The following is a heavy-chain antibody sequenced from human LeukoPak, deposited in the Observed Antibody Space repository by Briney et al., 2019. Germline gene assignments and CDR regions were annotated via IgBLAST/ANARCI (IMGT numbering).Heavy chain of an antibody. Sequence: GGSLRLSCAASGFTFDDYTMHWVRQAPGKGLEWVSLISWDGGSTYYADSVKGRFTISRDNSKNSLYLQMNSLRTEDTALYYCAKDITPAAIIYYFDYWGQGTLVTVSS. V-gene: IGHV3-43*01. CDR2: ISWDGGST. CDR3: AKDITPAAIIYYFDY. J-gene: IGHJ4*02. CDR1: GFTFDDYT. D-gene: IGHD2-2*01.